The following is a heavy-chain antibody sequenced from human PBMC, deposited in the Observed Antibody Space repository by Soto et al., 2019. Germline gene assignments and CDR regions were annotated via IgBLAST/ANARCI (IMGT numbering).Heavy chain of an antibody. CDR1: GYTFTHYG. CDR2: INAYVGET. Sequence: QVQLVQSGAEVKKPGASVKVSCKASGYTFTHYGITWVRQAPGQGLEWTGWINAYVGETKSAQKYQGRITVTMDTSTNTAYLELRSLRSDDTAVYYCARGDGDTLDSWGQGTLVRVSA. CDR3: ARGDGDTLDS. J-gene: IGHJ4*02. V-gene: IGHV1-18*01.